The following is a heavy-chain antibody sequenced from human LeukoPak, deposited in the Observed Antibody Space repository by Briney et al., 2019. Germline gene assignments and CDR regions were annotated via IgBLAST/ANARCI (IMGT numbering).Heavy chain of an antibody. CDR3: ARARDDSSGYHVLGFDAFDI. V-gene: IGHV1-2*02. J-gene: IGHJ3*02. Sequence: ASLKVSCKASGYSFTAAYNIHWLRQAPGQGPEFMGWINPSSGDTRYAQKFQGRVTVTRDTVISTAYMELSSLTSDGTAVYYCARARDDSSGYHVLGFDAFDIWGQGTMVTVSS. CDR2: INPSSGDT. CDR1: GYSFTAAYN. D-gene: IGHD3-22*01.